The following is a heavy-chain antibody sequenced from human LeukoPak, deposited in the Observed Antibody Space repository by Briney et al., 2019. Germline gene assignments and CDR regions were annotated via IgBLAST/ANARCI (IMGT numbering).Heavy chain of an antibody. CDR1: GGTFSGYA. CDR3: AGVVFVSGAFDI. J-gene: IGHJ3*02. Sequence: SVKVSCKASGGTFSGYAISWVRQAPGQGLEWMGRIIPILGIANYAQKFQGRVTITADKSTSTAYMELSSLRSEDTAVYYCAGVVFVSGAFDIWGQGTMVTVSS. D-gene: IGHD2-8*02. V-gene: IGHV1-69*04. CDR2: IIPILGIA.